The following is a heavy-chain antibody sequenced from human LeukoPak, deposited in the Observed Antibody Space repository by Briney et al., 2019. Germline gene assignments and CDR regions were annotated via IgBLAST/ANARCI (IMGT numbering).Heavy chain of an antibody. CDR3: AKDTDYYGSGSYSDP. CDR2: ISGSGGST. D-gene: IGHD3-10*01. Sequence: PGGSLRLSCAASGFTFSSYAMSWVRQGPGKGLEWVSAISGSGGSTYYADSVKGRFTISRDNSKNTLYLQMNSLRAEDTAVYYCAKDTDYYGSGSYSDPWGQGTLVTVSS. CDR1: GFTFSSYA. V-gene: IGHV3-23*01. J-gene: IGHJ5*02.